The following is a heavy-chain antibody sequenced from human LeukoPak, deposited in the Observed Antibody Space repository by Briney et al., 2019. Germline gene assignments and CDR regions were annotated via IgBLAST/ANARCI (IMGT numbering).Heavy chain of an antibody. CDR2: INHSGST. Sequence: PSETLSLTCAVYGGSFSGYYWSWIRQPPGKGLEWIGEINHSGSTNYNPSLKSRVTISVDTSKNQFSLKLSSVTAADTAVYYCAGSSDYFDYWGQGTLVTVSS. D-gene: IGHD6-13*01. J-gene: IGHJ4*02. CDR1: GGSFSGYY. CDR3: AGSSDYFDY. V-gene: IGHV4-34*01.